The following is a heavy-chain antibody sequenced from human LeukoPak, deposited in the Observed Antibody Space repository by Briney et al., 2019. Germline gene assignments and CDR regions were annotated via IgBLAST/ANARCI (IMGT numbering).Heavy chain of an antibody. CDR3: ARVKVYQLLATANWFDP. D-gene: IGHD2-2*01. Sequence: ALVKVSCEASGYTFTSYGISWVRQAPGQGLEWMGWISAYNGNTNYAQKLQGRVTMTTDTSTSTAYKELRSLRSDDTAVYYCARVKVYQLLATANWFDPWGQGTLVTVSS. J-gene: IGHJ5*02. CDR2: ISAYNGNT. CDR1: GYTFTSYG. V-gene: IGHV1-18*04.